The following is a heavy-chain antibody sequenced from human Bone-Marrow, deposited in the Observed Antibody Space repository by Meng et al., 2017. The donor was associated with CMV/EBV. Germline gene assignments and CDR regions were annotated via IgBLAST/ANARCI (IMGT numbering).Heavy chain of an antibody. J-gene: IGHJ4*02. CDR2: ISGSGGST. CDR1: GFSFSDYS. D-gene: IGHD3-10*01. Sequence: GGSLRLSCAASGFSFSDYSMNWVRQAPGKGLEWVSAISGSGGSTYYADSVKGRFTISRDNSKNTLYLQMNSLRAEDTAVYYCAKEYYYGSGSHDWGQGTLVTVSS. CDR3: AKEYYYGSGSHD. V-gene: IGHV3-23*01.